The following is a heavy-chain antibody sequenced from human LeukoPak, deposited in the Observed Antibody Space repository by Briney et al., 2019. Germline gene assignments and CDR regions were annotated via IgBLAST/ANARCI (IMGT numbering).Heavy chain of an antibody. Sequence: PGGSLRLSCAASGFTVSSNYMSWVRQAPGKGLEWVSVIYSGGSTYYADSVKGRFTISRDNSKNTLYLQMNSLRAEDTAVYYCARHQPDDYSGYHWGQGTLVTVSS. V-gene: IGHV3-66*04. CDR1: GFTVSSNY. CDR3: ARHQPDDYSGYH. D-gene: IGHD3-22*01. J-gene: IGHJ5*02. CDR2: IYSGGST.